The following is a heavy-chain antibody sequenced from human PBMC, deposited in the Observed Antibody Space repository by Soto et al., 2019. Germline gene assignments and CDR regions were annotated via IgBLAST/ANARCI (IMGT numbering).Heavy chain of an antibody. CDR1: GFAFNSNG. CDR3: ARGGGRWYFDY. J-gene: IGHJ4*02. CDR2: IWYDGSNK. D-gene: IGHD3-16*01. Sequence: QVQLVESGGGVVQPGRSLRLSCTASGFAFNSNGMHWVRQAPGKGLEWVAVIWYDGSNKYYADSVKGRFTISRDNSKNTLYLQMNSLRAEDPAVYYCARGGGRWYFDYWGQGTLVTVSS. V-gene: IGHV3-33*01.